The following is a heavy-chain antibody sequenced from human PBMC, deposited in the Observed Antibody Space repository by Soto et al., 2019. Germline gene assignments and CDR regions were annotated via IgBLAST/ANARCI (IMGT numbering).Heavy chain of an antibody. J-gene: IGHJ4*02. D-gene: IGHD6-19*01. CDR2: ISGSYGS. V-gene: IGHV3-23*01. CDR1: GFTFSNYA. Sequence: EVQLLDSGGGLVQPGGSLRLSCAASGFTFSNYAMGWFRQAPGKGLEWVSSISGSYGSNYADSVKGRFTISRDSSKNTLYLHMINLRAEDTAIYYCAKAYSTGWSEGYFDYWGQGTLVTVSS. CDR3: AKAYSTGWSEGYFDY.